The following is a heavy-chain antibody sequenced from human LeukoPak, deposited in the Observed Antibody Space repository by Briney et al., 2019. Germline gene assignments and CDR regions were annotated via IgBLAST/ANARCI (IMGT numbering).Heavy chain of an antibody. D-gene: IGHD5-18*01. V-gene: IGHV3-66*01. CDR1: EFSVGSNY. CDR2: IYSGGST. Sequence: GGSLRLSCAASEFSVGSNYMTWVRQAPGKGLEWVSLIYSGGSTYYADSVKGRFTISRDNAKTSLYLQMNSLRAEDTAVYYCARDLSGVTGYTYGRGIDYWGQGTLVTVSS. J-gene: IGHJ4*02. CDR3: ARDLSGVTGYTYGRGIDY.